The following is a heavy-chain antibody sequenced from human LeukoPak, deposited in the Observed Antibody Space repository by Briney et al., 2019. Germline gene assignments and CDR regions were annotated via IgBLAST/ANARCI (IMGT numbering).Heavy chain of an antibody. D-gene: IGHD3-10*01. CDR1: GGSISSSSYY. Sequence: SETLSLTCTVSGGSISSSSYYWGWIRQPPGKGLEWIGSIYYSGSTYYNPSLKSRVTISVDTSKNQFSLKLSSVTAADTAVYYCARNIYYGSETYGGFDYWGQGTLVTVSS. CDR2: IYYSGST. CDR3: ARNIYYGSETYGGFDY. V-gene: IGHV4-39*07. J-gene: IGHJ4*02.